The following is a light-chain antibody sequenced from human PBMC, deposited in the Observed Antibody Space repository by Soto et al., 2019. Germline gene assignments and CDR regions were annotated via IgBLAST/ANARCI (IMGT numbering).Light chain of an antibody. J-gene: IGKJ1*01. Sequence: DIVLTQSPGALSLSPVERATLSCRASQSVSSSFLAWYQQKPGQAPRLLIYGASSRSTGIPDRFSGSGSGTDFNLPISSLEPEDFAVYYCQQYDSSPRTFGQGTKVEIK. CDR2: GAS. V-gene: IGKV3-20*01. CDR1: QSVSSSF. CDR3: QQYDSSPRT.